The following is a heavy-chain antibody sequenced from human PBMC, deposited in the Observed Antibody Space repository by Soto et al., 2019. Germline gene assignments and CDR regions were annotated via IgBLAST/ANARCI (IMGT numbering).Heavy chain of an antibody. J-gene: IGHJ5*02. CDR3: AREKLREHGSGGYYTPLDWFDP. D-gene: IGHD3-10*01. CDR2: IYYSGST. V-gene: IGHV4-30-4*01. CDR1: GGSISSGDYY. Sequence: PSETLSLTCTVSGGSISSGDYYWSWIRQPPGKGLEWIGYIYYSGSTYYNPSLKSRVTISVDTSKNQFSLKLSSVTAADTAVYYCAREKLREHGSGGYYTPLDWFDPWGQGTLVTVS.